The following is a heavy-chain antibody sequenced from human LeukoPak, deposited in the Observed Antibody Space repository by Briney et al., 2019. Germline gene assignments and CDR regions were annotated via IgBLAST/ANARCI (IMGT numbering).Heavy chain of an antibody. CDR1: GFLFSSYD. CDR3: ARGALGFDY. D-gene: IGHD1-26*01. J-gene: IGHJ4*02. V-gene: IGHV3-13*04. Sequence: SGGSLRLSCAASGFLFSSYDMHWVRQATGKGLEWVSGIGKGGDTYDARSLKSRFTTSRENAKRSVYLQMNKLRAGDTAVYYCARGALGFDYWGQGTLVTVSS. CDR2: IGKGGDT.